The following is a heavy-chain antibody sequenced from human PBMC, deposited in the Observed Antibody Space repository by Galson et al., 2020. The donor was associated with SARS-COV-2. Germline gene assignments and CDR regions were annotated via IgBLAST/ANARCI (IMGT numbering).Heavy chain of an antibody. CDR3: AGQTPYGDYTLDYYGMDV. D-gene: IGHD4-17*01. V-gene: IGHV3-30*03. Sequence: SLKLSCAASGIRFRNYGMHWVRQAPRKELEWVAVIPADGRNQNHAHSVQGRFTLSRDNSKNPLYLQMNSLRAEDTAVYYCAGQTPYGDYTLDYYGMDVWGQGTTVIVSS. J-gene: IGHJ6*02. CDR1: GIRFRNYG. CDR2: IPADGRNQ.